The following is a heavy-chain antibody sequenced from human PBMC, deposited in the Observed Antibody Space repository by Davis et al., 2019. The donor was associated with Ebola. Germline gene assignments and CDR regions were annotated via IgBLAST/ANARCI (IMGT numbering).Heavy chain of an antibody. Sequence: SVKVSCKASGGTFSSYAISWVRQAPGQGLEWMGRIIPILGIANYAQKFQGRVTITADKSTSTAYMELSSLRSEDTAVYYCARVKYSSSSGDIDYWGQGTLVTVSS. CDR2: IIPILGIA. V-gene: IGHV1-69*04. CDR3: ARVKYSSSSGDIDY. J-gene: IGHJ4*02. CDR1: GGTFSSYA. D-gene: IGHD6-6*01.